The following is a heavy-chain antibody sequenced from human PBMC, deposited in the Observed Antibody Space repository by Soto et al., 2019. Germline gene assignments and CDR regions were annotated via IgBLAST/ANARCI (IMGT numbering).Heavy chain of an antibody. Sequence: EVQLLESGGGLVQPGGSLRLSCAASGFTFSSYAMSWFRQAPGKGLEWVPAISGSGGSTYYADSVKGRFTISRDNSKNTLYLQINSLRAEDTAVXXXXXSTPYYYSSGYYPXXXWGQXT. CDR1: GFTFSSYA. V-gene: IGHV3-23*01. D-gene: IGHD3-22*01. CDR2: ISGSGGST. J-gene: IGHJ1*01. CDR3: XXSTPYYYSSGYYPXXX.